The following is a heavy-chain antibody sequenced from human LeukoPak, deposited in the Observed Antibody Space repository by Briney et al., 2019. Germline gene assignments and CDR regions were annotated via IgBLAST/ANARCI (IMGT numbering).Heavy chain of an antibody. D-gene: IGHD5-18*01. CDR2: ISYDGSNK. Sequence: GGSLRLSCAASGFTFSSYGMHWVRQAPGKGLEWVAVISYDGSNKYYADSVKGRFTISRDNSKNTLYLQMNSLRAEDTAVHYCAKVYGGYSYGSLDYWGQGTLVTVSS. CDR1: GFTFSSYG. V-gene: IGHV3-30*18. CDR3: AKVYGGYSYGSLDY. J-gene: IGHJ4*02.